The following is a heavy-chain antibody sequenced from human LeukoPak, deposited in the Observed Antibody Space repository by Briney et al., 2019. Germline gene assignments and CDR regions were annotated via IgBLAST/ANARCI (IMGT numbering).Heavy chain of an antibody. CDR3: ANSPDYCSGGSCEGYGMDV. Sequence: GGSLRLSCAASGFTVNSNYMSRVRQAPGKGLEWVSGISWNSGSIGYADSVKGRFTISRDNAKNSLYLQMNSLKAEDTALYYCANSPDYCSGGSCEGYGMDVWGQGTTVTVSS. V-gene: IGHV3-9*01. CDR1: GFTVNSNY. D-gene: IGHD2-15*01. CDR2: ISWNSGSI. J-gene: IGHJ6*02.